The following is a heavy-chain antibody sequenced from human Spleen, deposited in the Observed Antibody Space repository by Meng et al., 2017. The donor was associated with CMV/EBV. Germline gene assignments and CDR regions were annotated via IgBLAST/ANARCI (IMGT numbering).Heavy chain of an antibody. CDR2: INPNSGGT. CDR3: ARIAVALYYYYYGMDV. CDR1: GYTFTDYF. Sequence: ASVKVSCKASGYTFTDYFMHWVRQAPGYGLEWMGWINPNSGGTNFAQKFQGRVTMTRDTSISTAYMELSRLRSDDTAVYYCARIAVALYYYYYGMDVWGQGTTVTVSS. V-gene: IGHV1-2*02. D-gene: IGHD6-19*01. J-gene: IGHJ6*02.